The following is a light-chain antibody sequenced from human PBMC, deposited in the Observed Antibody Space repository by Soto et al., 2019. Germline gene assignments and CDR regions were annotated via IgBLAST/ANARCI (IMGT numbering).Light chain of an antibody. Sequence: DIQMTQSPSSLSASVGDRVTITCRASQSISMYLNWYQQKPGIAPKLLIYAASSLQSGVPSRFSGSGSGTDFTLTISSLQPEDFATYYCQQSYSVLLTFGGGTNVEIK. CDR3: QQSYSVLLT. V-gene: IGKV1-39*01. J-gene: IGKJ4*01. CDR2: AAS. CDR1: QSISMY.